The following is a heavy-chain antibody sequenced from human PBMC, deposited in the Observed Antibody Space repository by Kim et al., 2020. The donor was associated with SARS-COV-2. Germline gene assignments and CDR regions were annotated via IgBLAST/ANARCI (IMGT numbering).Heavy chain of an antibody. CDR3: ATKCPMTTEDWFDP. V-gene: IGHV4-39*01. Sequence: NPPHKSRVTQSVDTSKNQFSLKLSSVTAADTAGYYCATKCPMTTEDWFDPWGQGTLVTVSS. J-gene: IGHJ5*02. D-gene: IGHD4-17*01.